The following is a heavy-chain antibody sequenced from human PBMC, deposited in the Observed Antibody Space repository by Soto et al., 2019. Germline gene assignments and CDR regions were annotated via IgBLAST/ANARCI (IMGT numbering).Heavy chain of an antibody. CDR2: MFYVGAT. CDR3: ARVVRFCSRPSCRGRNWFDP. V-gene: IGHV4-30-4*01. Sequence: QVQLQESGPGLVEPSQTLSLTCSVFGGSISSGDYYWSWIRQPPGTGLEWIGYMFYVGATYYNPSLKSRVTISVDTSKNQFSLKLNSVTAADTAVYHCARVVRFCSRPSCRGRNWFDPWGQGTLVTVTS. J-gene: IGHJ5*02. CDR1: GGSISSGDYY. D-gene: IGHD2-2*01.